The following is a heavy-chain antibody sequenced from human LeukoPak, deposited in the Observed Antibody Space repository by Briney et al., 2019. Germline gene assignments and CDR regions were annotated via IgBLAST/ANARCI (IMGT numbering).Heavy chain of an antibody. CDR1: GGSISSGDYY. CDR3: ARSTDSSGYYYGDAFDI. V-gene: IGHV4-39*07. Sequence: SETLSLTCTVSGGSISSGDYYWSWIRQSPGKGLEWIGEINHSGSTNYNPSLKSRVTISVDTSKNQFSLKLSSVIAADTAVYYCARSTDSSGYYYGDAFDIWGQGTMVTVSS. J-gene: IGHJ3*02. D-gene: IGHD3-22*01. CDR2: INHSGST.